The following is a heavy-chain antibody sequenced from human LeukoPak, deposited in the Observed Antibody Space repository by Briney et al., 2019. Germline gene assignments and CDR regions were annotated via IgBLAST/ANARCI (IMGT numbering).Heavy chain of an antibody. V-gene: IGHV3-9*01. CDR3: AKAGLVGGLITEFDY. CDR2: ISWNGGSI. D-gene: IGHD1-26*01. CDR1: GFTFDDYA. Sequence: PGGSLRLSCAASGFTFDDYAMHWVRQAPGKGLEWVSGISWNGGSIGYADSVKGRFTISRDNAKNSLYLQMNSLRAEDTALYYCAKAGLVGGLITEFDYWGQGTLVTVSS. J-gene: IGHJ4*02.